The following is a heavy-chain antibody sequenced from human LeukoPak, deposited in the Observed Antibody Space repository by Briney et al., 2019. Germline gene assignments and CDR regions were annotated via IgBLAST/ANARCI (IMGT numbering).Heavy chain of an antibody. J-gene: IGHJ3*02. CDR2: IIPIFGTA. Sequence: SVKVSCKASGGTFSSYAISWVRQAPGQGLEWMGGIIPIFGTANYAQKFQGRVTITADESTSTAYMELSSLRSEDTAVYYCARAPLWFGESYAFDIWGQGTMVTVSS. CDR3: ARAPLWFGESYAFDI. V-gene: IGHV1-69*13. D-gene: IGHD3-10*01. CDR1: GGTFSSYA.